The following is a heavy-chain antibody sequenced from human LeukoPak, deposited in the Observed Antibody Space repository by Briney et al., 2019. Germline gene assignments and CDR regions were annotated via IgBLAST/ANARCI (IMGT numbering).Heavy chain of an antibody. J-gene: IGHJ4*02. CDR1: GFHFNSFG. Sequence: GGPLTLSCVASGFHFNSFGMHWVRQARGQALEWIAFIGYYGNKKHYANSQKSRLAISRGNSMNTLYLQMNSLRGDDRDVYYCAKDPIFGLEIPGYWGKGTLVTVSS. CDR3: AKDPIFGLEIPGY. CDR2: IGYYGNKK. D-gene: IGHD3-3*02. V-gene: IGHV3-30*02.